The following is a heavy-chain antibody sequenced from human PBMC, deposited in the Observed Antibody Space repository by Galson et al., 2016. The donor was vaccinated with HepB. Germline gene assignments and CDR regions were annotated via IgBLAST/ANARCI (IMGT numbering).Heavy chain of an antibody. Sequence: SLRLSCAASGFIFNKAWMTWVRQAPGKGLEWVSLIYSGGSTHYADSVKGRFTISRDSSKNTLYLQMNNLRAEDTAVYYCARSQISGVVNGPYWGQGTLVTVSS. V-gene: IGHV3-66*01. D-gene: IGHD3-3*01. CDR1: GFIFNKAW. CDR2: IYSGGST. J-gene: IGHJ4*02. CDR3: ARSQISGVVNGPY.